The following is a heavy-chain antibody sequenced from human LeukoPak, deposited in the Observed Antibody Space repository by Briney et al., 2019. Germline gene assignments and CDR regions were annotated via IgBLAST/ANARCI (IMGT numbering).Heavy chain of an antibody. CDR2: ISSCSSTI. CDR1: GFTFSSYS. V-gene: IGHV3-48*01. CDR3: AKDTIVGAIIDY. Sequence: GGSLRLSCAASGFTFSSYSMNWVRQAPGKGLEWVSYISSCSSTIYYADSVKGRFTISRDNAKNSLFLQMNSLRAEDTAVYYCAKDTIVGAIIDYWGQGTLVPVSS. D-gene: IGHD1-26*01. J-gene: IGHJ4*02.